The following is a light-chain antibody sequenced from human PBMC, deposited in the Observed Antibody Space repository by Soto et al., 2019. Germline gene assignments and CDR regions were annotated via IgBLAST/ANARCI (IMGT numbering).Light chain of an antibody. Sequence: EIVVSQSPGTLSVSTGERATLSCRASLSVSTNLAWYQQKPGQAPRLLIYGASTRATGIPARFSGSGSGTDFTLTISSLEPEDSAVYYCQHRNDWPLTFGGGTKVDIK. J-gene: IGKJ4*01. V-gene: IGKV3-15*01. CDR2: GAS. CDR3: QHRNDWPLT. CDR1: LSVSTN.